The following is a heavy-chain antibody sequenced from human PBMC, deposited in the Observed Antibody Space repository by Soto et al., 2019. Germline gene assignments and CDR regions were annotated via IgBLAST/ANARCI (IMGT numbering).Heavy chain of an antibody. D-gene: IGHD2-2*02. CDR1: GFTFSDYY. J-gene: IGHJ6*02. CDR3: ARDSSVAVVPAAIGDYYYYYGMDV. CDR2: ISSSGSTI. V-gene: IGHV3-11*01. Sequence: QVQLVESGGGLVKPGGSLRLSCAASGFTFSDYYMSWIRQAPGKGLEWVSYISSSGSTIYYADSVKGRFTIYRDNAKNSLYLQMNSLRAEDTAVYYCARDSSVAVVPAAIGDYYYYYGMDVWGQGTTVTVSS.